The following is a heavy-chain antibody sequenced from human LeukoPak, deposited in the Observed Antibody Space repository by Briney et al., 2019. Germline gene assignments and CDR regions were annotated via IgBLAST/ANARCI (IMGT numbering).Heavy chain of an antibody. D-gene: IGHD1-26*01. CDR3: AREGGSYYFDY. CDR1: GFTFENYG. J-gene: IGHJ4*02. V-gene: IGHV3-9*01. Sequence: PGRSLSLSCTASGFTFENYGMHWVRQAPGKGLEWVSSISWNSGSIGYADSVKGRFTISRDNAKNSLYLQMHSLKTEDTAVYYCAREGGSYYFDYWGQGTLVTVSS. CDR2: ISWNSGSI.